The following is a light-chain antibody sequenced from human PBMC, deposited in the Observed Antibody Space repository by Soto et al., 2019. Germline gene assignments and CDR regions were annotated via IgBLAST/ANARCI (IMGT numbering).Light chain of an antibody. Sequence: DLQMTQSPSSVSASVGDRVTITCRASQDISSWVAWYQQKPGKAPKLLISAASSLQSGVPRRFSGRGSGTDFTLVISSLQAEDFATYFCQQGDSFPFTFGGGTKVEIK. CDR1: QDISSW. CDR3: QQGDSFPFT. J-gene: IGKJ4*01. V-gene: IGKV1-12*01. CDR2: AAS.